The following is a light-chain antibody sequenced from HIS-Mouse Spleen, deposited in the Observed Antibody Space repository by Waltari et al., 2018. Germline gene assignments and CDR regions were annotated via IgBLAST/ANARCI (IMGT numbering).Light chain of an antibody. J-gene: IGLJ3*02. V-gene: IGLV3-25*03. Sequence: SYELTQPPSVSVSPGQTARITCSGDALLKQYAYWYQQKPGQAPVLVIYKDSERPSGIPERFSGSSSGTTVTLTISGVQAEDEADYYCQSADSSGTGWVFGGGTKLTVL. CDR3: QSADSSGTGWV. CDR1: ALLKQY. CDR2: KDS.